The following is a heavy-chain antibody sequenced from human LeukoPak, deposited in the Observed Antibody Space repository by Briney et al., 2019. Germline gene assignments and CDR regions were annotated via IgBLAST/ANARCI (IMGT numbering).Heavy chain of an antibody. CDR2: INPSGGST. CDR1: GYTFTSYY. D-gene: IGHD2-21*02. Sequence: ASVKVSCKASGYTFTSYYMHWVRQAPEQGLEWMGIINPSGGSTSYAQKFQGRVTMTRDTSTSTVYMELSSLRSEDTAVYYCAKAGTYCGGGCYDDNWFDPWGQGTLVTVSS. V-gene: IGHV1-46*01. CDR3: AKAGTYCGGGCYDDNWFDP. J-gene: IGHJ5*02.